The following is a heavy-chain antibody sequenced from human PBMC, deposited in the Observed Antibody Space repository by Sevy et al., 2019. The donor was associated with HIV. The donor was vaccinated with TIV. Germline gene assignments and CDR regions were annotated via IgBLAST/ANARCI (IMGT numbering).Heavy chain of an antibody. CDR2: IKSKTDGGTT. D-gene: IGHD3-10*01. CDR3: TTKYGSGSYYNLYYYGMDV. CDR1: GFTFSNAW. Sequence: GGSLRLSCAASGFTFSNAWMSWVRQAPGKGLEWVGRIKSKTDGGTTDYAAPVKGRFTISRDDSKNTLYLQMNSLKTEETSVYYCTTKYGSGSYYNLYYYGMDVWGQGTTVTVSS. V-gene: IGHV3-15*01. J-gene: IGHJ6*02.